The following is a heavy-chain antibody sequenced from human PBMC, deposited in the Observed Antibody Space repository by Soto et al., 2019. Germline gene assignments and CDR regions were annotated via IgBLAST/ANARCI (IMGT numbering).Heavy chain of an antibody. CDR1: GFTFSSYA. V-gene: IGHV3-23*01. Sequence: EVKLLESGGGLVQPGGSLRLSCAASGFTFSSYAMSWVLQAPGKGLEWVSHITASGGTTYYADSVKGRFTISRDSSRNTLYLQMNSLRAEDTAVYYCASSGQQLVPYYYGMDVWGQGTTVTVSS. CDR2: ITASGGTT. CDR3: ASSGQQLVPYYYGMDV. D-gene: IGHD6-13*01. J-gene: IGHJ6*02.